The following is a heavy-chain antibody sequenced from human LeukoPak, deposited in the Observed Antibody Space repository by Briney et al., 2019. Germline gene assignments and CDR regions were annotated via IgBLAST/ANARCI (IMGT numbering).Heavy chain of an antibody. J-gene: IGHJ4*02. D-gene: IGHD3-10*01. Sequence: QPGGSLRLSCAASGFIFSRYWMHWVRQAPGKGLVWVSRINSDGSSTSYADSVKGRFTISRDNAKNSLYLQMNSLRAEDTALYYCARDTSSSHGSGSDYWGQGTLVTVSS. CDR2: INSDGSST. CDR1: GFIFSRYW. V-gene: IGHV3-74*01. CDR3: ARDTSSSHGSGSDY.